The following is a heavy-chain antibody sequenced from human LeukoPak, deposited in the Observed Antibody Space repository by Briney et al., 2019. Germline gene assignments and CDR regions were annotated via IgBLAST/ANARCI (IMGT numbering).Heavy chain of an antibody. CDR3: VRGGYNYGVDY. CDR2: INPKSGGT. CDR1: GYTFTSYD. J-gene: IGHJ4*02. V-gene: IGHV1-2*02. Sequence: GASVKVSCKASGYTFTSYDINWVRQATGQGLEWMGWINPKSGGTNYAQRFQGRVTMTRDTSISSAYMELSRLRSDDAAVYYCVRGGYNYGVDYWGQGTLVTVSS. D-gene: IGHD5-18*01.